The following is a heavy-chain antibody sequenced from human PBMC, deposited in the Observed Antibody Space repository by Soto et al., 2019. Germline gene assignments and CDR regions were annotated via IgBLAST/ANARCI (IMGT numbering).Heavy chain of an antibody. CDR2: IIPIFGTA. D-gene: IGHD6-13*01. V-gene: IGHV1-69*13. Sequence: GASVKVSCKASRGTFSSYAISWVRQAPGQGLEWMGGIIPIFGTANYAQKFQGRVTITADESTSTAYMELSSLRSEDTAVYYCASDYSSSCYAFDYWCQGTLVTVSS. CDR3: ASDYSSSCYAFDY. CDR1: RGTFSSYA. J-gene: IGHJ4*02.